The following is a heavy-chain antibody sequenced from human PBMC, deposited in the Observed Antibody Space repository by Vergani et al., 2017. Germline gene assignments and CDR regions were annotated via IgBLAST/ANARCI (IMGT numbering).Heavy chain of an antibody. Sequence: EVQLVESGGGLVKPGGSLRLSCAASGFTFSSYSMNWVRQAPGKGLEWVSSISSSSSYIYYADSVKGRFTISRDNAKNSLYLQINSLRAEDTAVYYCAREANLRFLEWLLSDAFDIWGQGTMVTVSS. CDR2: ISSSSSYI. D-gene: IGHD3-3*01. V-gene: IGHV3-21*01. CDR1: GFTFSSYS. CDR3: AREANLRFLEWLLSDAFDI. J-gene: IGHJ3*02.